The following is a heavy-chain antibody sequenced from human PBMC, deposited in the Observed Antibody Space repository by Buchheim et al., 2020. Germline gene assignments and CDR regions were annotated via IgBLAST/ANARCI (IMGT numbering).Heavy chain of an antibody. J-gene: IGHJ4*02. Sequence: EVQLEEFGGGLVQPGGSLSLSCAASGFTFISYWMHWVRQAPGRGLVWVSRITIDGSTTNYADSVKGRFTISRDNAKNTLSLQMNSLRAEDTAVYYCVRGGPYDSSAPMPRGFDYWGQGSL. V-gene: IGHV3-74*01. CDR3: VRGGPYDSSAPMPRGFDY. CDR1: GFTFISYW. CDR2: ITIDGSTT. D-gene: IGHD3-22*01.